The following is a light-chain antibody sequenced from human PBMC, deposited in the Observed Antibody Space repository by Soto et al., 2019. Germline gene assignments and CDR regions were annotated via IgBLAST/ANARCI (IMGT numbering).Light chain of an antibody. CDR2: DTS. J-gene: IGKJ5*01. Sequence: VMTQSPATLSVSLGEKANLSCRASQSVSIHLAWYQQKPGQAPRLLIYDTSTRATGIPARFSGSGSGTEFTLTISSLQSEDFAVYYCQQYSNWPPITFGQGTRLEIK. V-gene: IGKV3-15*01. CDR3: QQYSNWPPIT. CDR1: QSVSIH.